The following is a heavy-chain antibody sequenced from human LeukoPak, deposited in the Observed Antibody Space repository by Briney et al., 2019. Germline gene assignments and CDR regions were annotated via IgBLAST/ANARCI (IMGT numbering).Heavy chain of an antibody. CDR2: IYFSGST. CDR1: GGSIDSYY. D-gene: IGHD6-25*01. V-gene: IGHV4-59*12. J-gene: IGHJ1*01. CDR3: ARVGVSSADI. Sequence: SETLSLTCTVSGGSIDSYYWSWIRQPPGKGLEWIGYIYFSGSTNYNPSLKSRLTMSVDTSKNQFSLKLSSVTAADTAVYYCARVGVSSADIWGQGTLVTVSS.